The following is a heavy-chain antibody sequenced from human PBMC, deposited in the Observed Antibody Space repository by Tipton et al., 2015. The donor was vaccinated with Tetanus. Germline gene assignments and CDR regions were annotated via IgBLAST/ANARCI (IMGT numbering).Heavy chain of an antibody. D-gene: IGHD5-12*01. CDR3: VRGRGLGAYSFGFEY. Sequence: TLSLTCNVSGGLITTGGYSWGWIRQPPGQGLEWLGYIYQTDSTYYNPPGRGGLTLSLQRSKNQASLKLSSVTAADTAVYYCVRGRGLGAYSFGFEYWGQGALVTVSS. J-gene: IGHJ4*02. V-gene: IGHV4-30-2*01. CDR2: IYQTDST. CDR1: GGLITTGGYS.